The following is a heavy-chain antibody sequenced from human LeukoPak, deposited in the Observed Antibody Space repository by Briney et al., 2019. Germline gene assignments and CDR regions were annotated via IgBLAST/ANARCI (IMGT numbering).Heavy chain of an antibody. CDR3: AKASGRYCSSTRCQAPLDY. Sequence: PGRSLRLSCAASGFTFSTYGTHWVRQAPGRGLEWVAVIWFDGSNKYNADSVRGRFTISRDNSKNTLYLEMNSLRDEDTAVYYCAKASGRYCSSTRCQAPLDYWGQGTLVTVSS. D-gene: IGHD2-2*01. CDR1: GFTFSTYG. V-gene: IGHV3-33*06. CDR2: IWFDGSNK. J-gene: IGHJ4*02.